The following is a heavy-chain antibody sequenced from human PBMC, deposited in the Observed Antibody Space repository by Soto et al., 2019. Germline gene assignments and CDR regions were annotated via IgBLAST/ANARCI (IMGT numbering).Heavy chain of an antibody. CDR2: ISAYNGNT. V-gene: IGHV1-18*01. CDR1: GYTFTSYG. CDR3: ARDIAVVVVAATQIWLDP. Sequence: ASVKVSCEASGYTFTSYGISWGRQAPGQGLEWMGWISAYNGNTNYAQKLQGRVTMTTDTSTSTAYMELRSLRSDDTAVYYCARDIAVVVVAATQIWLDPWGHGTVLT. D-gene: IGHD2-15*01. J-gene: IGHJ5*02.